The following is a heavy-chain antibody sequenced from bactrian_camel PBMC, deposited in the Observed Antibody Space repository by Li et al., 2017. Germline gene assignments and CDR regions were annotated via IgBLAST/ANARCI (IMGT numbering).Heavy chain of an antibody. V-gene: IGHV3S53*01. CDR3: ATLYGGNWANPRYFGY. Sequence: QLVESGGDSVQPGGSLTLSCRSSLYIRGSYCLGWYRQAPGKERELVGSVGTDGTTTYADSMKGRVTISQDNAKRTMYLHMNSLKSEDTALYYCATLYGGNWANPRYFGYWGQGNQVTVS. CDR1: LYIRGSYC. CDR2: VGTDGTT. J-gene: IGHJ6*01. D-gene: IGHD6*01.